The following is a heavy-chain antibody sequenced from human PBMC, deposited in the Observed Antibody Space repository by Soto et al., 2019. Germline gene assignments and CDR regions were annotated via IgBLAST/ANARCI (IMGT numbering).Heavy chain of an antibody. CDR1: GYTFTSYE. D-gene: IGHD4-17*01. CDR2: MNPNSGNT. Sequence: ASVKVSCKASGYTFTSYEINWVRQATGQGLEWMGWMNPNSGNTGYAQKFQGRVTMTRNTSISTAYMELSSLRSEDTAVYYCARDYGGNLGYYYYGMDVWGQGTTVTVSS. J-gene: IGHJ6*02. CDR3: ARDYGGNLGYYYYGMDV. V-gene: IGHV1-8*01.